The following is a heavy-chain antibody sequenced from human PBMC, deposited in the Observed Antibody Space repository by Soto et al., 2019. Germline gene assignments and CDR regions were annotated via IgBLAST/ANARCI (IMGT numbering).Heavy chain of an antibody. CDR3: ARRRGSSQPKGPWFDP. D-gene: IGHD6-13*01. V-gene: IGHV1-2*04. CDR1: GYTFTGYY. CDR2: INPNSGGT. Sequence: GASVKVSCKASGYTFTGYYMHWVRQAPGQGLEWMGWINPNSGGTNYAQKFQGWVTMTRDTSISTAYMELSRLRSDDTAVYYCARRRGSSQPKGPWFDPWGQGTLVTVSS. J-gene: IGHJ5*02.